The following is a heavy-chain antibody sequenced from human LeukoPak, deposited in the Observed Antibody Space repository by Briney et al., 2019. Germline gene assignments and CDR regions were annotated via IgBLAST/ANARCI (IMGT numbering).Heavy chain of an antibody. CDR3: ASNYDSSTIEYFQH. D-gene: IGHD3-22*01. CDR1: GGTFSSYA. Sequence: GSSVKVSCKASGGTFSSYAISWVRQAPGQGLEWMGRIIPIFGTANYAQKFQGRVTITTDESTSIAYMELSSLRSEDTAVYYCASNYDSSTIEYFQHWGQGTLVTVSS. J-gene: IGHJ1*01. V-gene: IGHV1-69*05. CDR2: IIPIFGTA.